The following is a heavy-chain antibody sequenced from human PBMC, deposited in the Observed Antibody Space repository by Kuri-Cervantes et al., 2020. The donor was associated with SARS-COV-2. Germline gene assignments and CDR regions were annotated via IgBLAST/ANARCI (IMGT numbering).Heavy chain of an antibody. J-gene: IGHJ4*02. V-gene: IGHV4-39*07. Sequence: SETLSLTCTVSGGSISSSNYYWGWIRQSPGKGLEWIGSIYYSGITYYSPSLEGRVTILVDTSKNQFSLKVKSVTAADTALYYCARWAITSPGVPVGLDYWGQGALVTVSS. CDR1: GGSISSSNYY. D-gene: IGHD3-3*01. CDR2: IYYSGIT. CDR3: ARWAITSPGVPVGLDY.